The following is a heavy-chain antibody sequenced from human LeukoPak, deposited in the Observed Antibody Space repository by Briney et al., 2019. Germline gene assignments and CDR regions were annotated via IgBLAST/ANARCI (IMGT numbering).Heavy chain of an antibody. CDR1: GYTFTGYY. V-gene: IGHV1-2*02. D-gene: IGHD3-22*01. Sequence: ASVKVSCKASGYTFTGYYMHWVRQAPGQGLEWMGWINPNSGGTNYAQKFQGRVTMTRNTSISTAYMELSSLRSEDTAVYYCAREYYYDSSGYYFYYYYGMDVWGQGTTVTVSS. J-gene: IGHJ6*02. CDR2: INPNSGGT. CDR3: AREYYYDSSGYYFYYYYGMDV.